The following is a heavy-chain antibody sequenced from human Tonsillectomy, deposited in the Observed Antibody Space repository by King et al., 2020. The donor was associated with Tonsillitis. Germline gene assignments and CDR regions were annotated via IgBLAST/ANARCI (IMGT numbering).Heavy chain of an antibody. CDR2: ISRNSVSI. V-gene: IGHV3-9*01. CDR3: VKDIGWWVVYSYVYGGMDV. CDR1: GFSFDDHA. Sequence: VQLVESGGGLVQPGRSLRLSCAASGFSFDDHAMHWVRQAPGKGLEWVSGISRNSVSIDYADSVKGRFTMSRDNAQNSLYLQMNSLRPEDTALYYCVKDIGWWVVYSYVYGGMDVWGQGTTGPVSS. D-gene: IGHD5-18*01. J-gene: IGHJ6*01.